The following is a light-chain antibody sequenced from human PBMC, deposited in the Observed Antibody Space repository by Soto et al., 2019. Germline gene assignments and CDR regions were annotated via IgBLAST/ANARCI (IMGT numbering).Light chain of an antibody. V-gene: IGKV1-5*01. J-gene: IGKJ1*01. CDR3: QHYNSYSEA. Sequence: DIQMTQFPSSLSASVRDRVTITCRASQSIRNYLNWYQQKPGKAPKLLIYAASSLESGVPSRFSGSGSGTEFTLTISSLQPDDFATYYCQHYNSYSEAFGQGTKVDIK. CDR2: AAS. CDR1: QSIRNY.